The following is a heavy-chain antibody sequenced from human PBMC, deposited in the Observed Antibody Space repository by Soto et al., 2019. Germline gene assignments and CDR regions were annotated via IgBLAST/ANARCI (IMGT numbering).Heavy chain of an antibody. CDR1: GFTFSSYG. V-gene: IGHV3-33*01. CDR2: IWYDGSNK. Sequence: GGSLRLSCAASGFTFSSYGMHWVRQAPGKGLEWVAVIWYDGSNKYYADSVKGRFTISRDNSKNTLYLQMNSLRAEDTAVYYCARVLWDGYDSVNYYMAVWGKGTTVTVSS. J-gene: IGHJ6*03. D-gene: IGHD5-12*01. CDR3: ARVLWDGYDSVNYYMAV.